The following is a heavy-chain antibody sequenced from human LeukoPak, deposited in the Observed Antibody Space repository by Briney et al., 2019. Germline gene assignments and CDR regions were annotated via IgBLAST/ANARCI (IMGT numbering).Heavy chain of an antibody. Sequence: SGPTLVNPTQTLTLTCTFSGFSLSTSGMCVSWIRQPPGKALEWLARIDWDDDKYYSTSLKTRLTISKDTSKNQVVLTTTNMDPVDTATYYCARYYYDSSGYLFDYWGQGTLVTVSS. J-gene: IGHJ4*02. CDR1: GFSLSTSGMC. V-gene: IGHV2-70*11. D-gene: IGHD3-22*01. CDR3: ARYYYDSSGYLFDY. CDR2: IDWDDDK.